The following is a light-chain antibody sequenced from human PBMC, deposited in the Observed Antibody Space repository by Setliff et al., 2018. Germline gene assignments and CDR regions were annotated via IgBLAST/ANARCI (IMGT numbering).Light chain of an antibody. V-gene: IGLV3-21*04. J-gene: IGLJ1*01. Sequence: SYELTQPPSVPVAPGKTARITCGGNNIGGKSVNWYQQKPGQAPVLVIYYDSDRPSGIPERFFGSNSGNTATLTISRVEAEDEADYYCQVWDSGSEHYVFGTGTKVTVL. CDR1: NIGGKS. CDR3: QVWDSGSEHYV. CDR2: YDS.